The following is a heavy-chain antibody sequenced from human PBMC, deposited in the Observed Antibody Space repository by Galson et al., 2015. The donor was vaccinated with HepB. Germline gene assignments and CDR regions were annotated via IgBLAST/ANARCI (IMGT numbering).Heavy chain of an antibody. CDR1: GYTFTSYG. CDR3: ARDWSGY. J-gene: IGHJ4*02. CDR2: IGTYNGNT. D-gene: IGHD3-10*01. V-gene: IGHV1-18*04. Sequence: SGYTFTSYGISWVRQAPGQGLEWMGWIGTYNGNTNYAQKFQGRVTMTTDTSTSTAFMELRSLRSDDTAVYYCARDWSGYWGQGTLVTVSS.